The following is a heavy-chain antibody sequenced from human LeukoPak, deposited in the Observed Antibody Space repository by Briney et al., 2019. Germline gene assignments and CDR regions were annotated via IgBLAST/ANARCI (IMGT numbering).Heavy chain of an antibody. CDR2: IYYSGGT. J-gene: IGHJ4*02. Sequence: SETLSLTCTVSGGSISSSSYYWGWIRQPPGKGLEWIGSIYYSGGTYYNPSLKSRVTISVDTSKNQFSLKLSSVTAADTAVYYCAIQRFLEWYIDYWGQGTLVTVSS. D-gene: IGHD3-3*01. V-gene: IGHV4-39*01. CDR3: AIQRFLEWYIDY. CDR1: GGSISSSSYY.